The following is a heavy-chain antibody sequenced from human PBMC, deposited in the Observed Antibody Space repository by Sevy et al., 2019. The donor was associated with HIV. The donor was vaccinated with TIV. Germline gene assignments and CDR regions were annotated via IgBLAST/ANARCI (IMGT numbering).Heavy chain of an antibody. D-gene: IGHD4-17*01. J-gene: IGHJ6*02. Sequence: ASVKVSCKASGYTFTSYGISWVRQAPGQGLEWMGWINPDSGGTNYAQKFQGRVTMTRDTSITTAFMELSRLRSDDTAVYYCARDPPPTVTTTAGYGMDVWGQGTTVTVSS. CDR1: GYTFTSYG. CDR3: ARDPPPTVTTTAGYGMDV. V-gene: IGHV1-2*02. CDR2: INPDSGGT.